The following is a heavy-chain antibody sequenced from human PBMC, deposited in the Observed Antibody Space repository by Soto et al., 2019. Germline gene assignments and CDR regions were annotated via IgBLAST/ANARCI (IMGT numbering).Heavy chain of an antibody. Sequence: SETLSLTCTVSGGSISSSSYYWGWIRQPPGKGLEWIGSIYYSGSTYYNPSLKSRVTISVDTSKNQFSLKLSSVTAADTAVYYCARVVQLERGGGYYFDYWGQGTLVTVSS. D-gene: IGHD1-1*01. J-gene: IGHJ4*02. CDR3: ARVVQLERGGGYYFDY. CDR2: IYYSGST. CDR1: GGSISSSSYY. V-gene: IGHV4-39*01.